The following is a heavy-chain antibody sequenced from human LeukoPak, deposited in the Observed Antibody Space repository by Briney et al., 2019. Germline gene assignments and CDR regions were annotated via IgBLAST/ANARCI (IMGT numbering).Heavy chain of an antibody. Sequence: EASVKVSCKASGYTFTGYYMHWVRQAPGQGLEWMGWINPNSGGTNYAQKFQGRVTMTRDTSISTVYMELSSLRSEDTAVYYCARGKDTAMVILDYWGQGTLVTVSS. D-gene: IGHD5-18*01. CDR3: ARGKDTAMVILDY. CDR2: INPNSGGT. J-gene: IGHJ4*02. V-gene: IGHV1-2*02. CDR1: GYTFTGYY.